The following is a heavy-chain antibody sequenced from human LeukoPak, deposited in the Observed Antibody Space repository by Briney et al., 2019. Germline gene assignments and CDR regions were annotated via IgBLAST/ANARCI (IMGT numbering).Heavy chain of an antibody. D-gene: IGHD2-8*01. Sequence: GGSLRLSCAASGFTFDDYGMSWVRQAPGKGLEWVSGINWNGGSTGYADSVKGRFTISRDNAKNSLYLQMNSLRAEDTALYYCARDEDVLMVYASAGAFDIWGQGTMVTVSS. CDR2: INWNGGST. V-gene: IGHV3-20*04. J-gene: IGHJ3*02. CDR1: GFTFDDYG. CDR3: ARDEDVLMVYASAGAFDI.